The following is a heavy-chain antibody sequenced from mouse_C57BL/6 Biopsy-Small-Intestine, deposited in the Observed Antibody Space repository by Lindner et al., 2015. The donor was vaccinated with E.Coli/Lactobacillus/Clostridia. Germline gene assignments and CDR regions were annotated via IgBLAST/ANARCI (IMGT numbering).Heavy chain of an antibody. V-gene: IGHV1-42*01. CDR1: GYSFTGYY. Sequence: AELVKPGASVKISCKASGYSFTGYYMHWVKQSPEKSLEWIGNINPRTGGTTYNQKFKAKATLTVDKSSSTAYMQLKSLTSEDSAVYYCARSNYYSNYFDYWGQGTTLTVSS. CDR3: ARSNYYSNYFDY. CDR2: INPRTGGT. D-gene: IGHD2-5*01. J-gene: IGHJ2*01.